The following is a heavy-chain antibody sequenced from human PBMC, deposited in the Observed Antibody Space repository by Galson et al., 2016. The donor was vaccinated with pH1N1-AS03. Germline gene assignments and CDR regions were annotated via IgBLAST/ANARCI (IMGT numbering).Heavy chain of an antibody. V-gene: IGHV4-59*01. CDR1: GGSMSGYY. D-gene: IGHD6-19*01. CDR3: ARTGSNGWYYFDS. J-gene: IGHJ4*02. Sequence: ETLSLTCTVSGGSMSGYYWSWIRQSPERGLEWIGCVYYSGTPTYNPSLKSQVTISADTSKNQFSLKLSSVTAADTAVYFCARTGSNGWYYFDSWGQGALVTVSS. CDR2: VYYSGTP.